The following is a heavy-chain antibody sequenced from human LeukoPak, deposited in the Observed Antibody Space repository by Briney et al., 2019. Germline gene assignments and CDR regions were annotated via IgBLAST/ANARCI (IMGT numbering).Heavy chain of an antibody. CDR3: ATETRTYYYGSGSHPETNWFDP. CDR2: IDYSGST. Sequence: PSETLSLTCTVSGGSISNTRYYWAWIRQPPGKGLEWIGSIDYSGSTYYNPSLMSRVTMSVDTSKNQMSLRLKTVTAADSAVYFCATETRTYYYGSGSHPETNWFDPWGQGTLVTVSS. J-gene: IGHJ5*02. V-gene: IGHV4-39*01. D-gene: IGHD3-10*01. CDR1: GGSISNTRYY.